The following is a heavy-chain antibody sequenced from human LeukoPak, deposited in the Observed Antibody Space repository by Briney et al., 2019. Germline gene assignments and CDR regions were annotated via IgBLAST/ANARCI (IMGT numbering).Heavy chain of an antibody. CDR3: ARGDPSYCSSTSCLNWFDP. J-gene: IGHJ5*02. V-gene: IGHV4-34*01. CDR2: INHSGST. D-gene: IGHD2-2*01. Sequence: SETLSLTCAVYGGSFSGYYWSWIRQPPGKGLEWIGEINHSGSTNYNPSLKSRVTISVDTSKNQFSLKLSSVTAADRAVYYCARGDPSYCSSTSCLNWFDPWGQGTLVTVSS. CDR1: GGSFSGYY.